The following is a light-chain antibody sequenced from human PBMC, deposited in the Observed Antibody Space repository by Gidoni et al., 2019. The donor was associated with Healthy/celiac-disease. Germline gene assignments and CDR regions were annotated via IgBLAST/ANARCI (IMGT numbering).Light chain of an antibody. CDR3: QQSYSTPRT. V-gene: IGKV1-39*01. J-gene: IGKJ2*01. CDR2: AAS. CDR1: QSISSY. Sequence: SPPASVGDRVTITCRASQSISSYLNWYQQKPGKAPKLLIYAASSLQSGVPSRFSGSGSGIDFTLTISSLQPEDFATYYCQQSYSTPRTFGQGTKLEIK.